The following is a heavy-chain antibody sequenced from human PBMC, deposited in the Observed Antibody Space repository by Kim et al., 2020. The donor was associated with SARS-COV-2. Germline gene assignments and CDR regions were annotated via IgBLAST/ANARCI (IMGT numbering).Heavy chain of an antibody. CDR2: INSVGGAT. CDR3: AKLSAYISGSSHYYLEA. D-gene: IGHD5-18*01. CDR1: GFTFSDYA. Sequence: GGSLRLSCTAAGFTFSDYAMAWVRQAPGKGLQWVSLINSVGGATFYSDSVRGRFTFSRDNSKDTLYLHMTSLRDDDTALYYCAKLSAYISGSSHYYLEAWGQGTLVTVSS. J-gene: IGHJ4*02. V-gene: IGHV3-23*01.